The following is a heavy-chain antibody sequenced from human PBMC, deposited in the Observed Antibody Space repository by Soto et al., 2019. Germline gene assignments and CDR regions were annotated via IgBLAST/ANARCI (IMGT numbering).Heavy chain of an antibody. CDR3: AHRLFSQGFDP. Sequence: SGPTLVNPTQTLTLTCTFSGFSLSTSGVAVGWIRQPPGKALEWLGPIYWDGDRRYSPSLKSRLTITKDPSKNQIIFTMTDMDPVDTATYYCAHRLFSQGFDPWGQGALDTVSS. CDR1: GFSLSTSGVA. D-gene: IGHD3-10*02. CDR2: IYWDGDR. V-gene: IGHV2-5*02. J-gene: IGHJ5*02.